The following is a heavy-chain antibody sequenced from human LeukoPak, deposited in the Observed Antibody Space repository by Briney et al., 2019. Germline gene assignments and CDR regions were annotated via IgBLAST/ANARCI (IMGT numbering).Heavy chain of an antibody. CDR2: INPNSGGT. CDR1: GYTFTGYY. Sequence: ASVKVSCKASGYTFTGYYMHWVRQAPGQGLEWMGRINPNSGGTSYAQKFQGRVTMTRDTSISTAYMELSRLRSDDTAVYYCARATSSGSERVGYYFDYWGQGTLVTVSS. V-gene: IGHV1-2*06. CDR3: ARATSSGSERVGYYFDY. D-gene: IGHD1-26*01. J-gene: IGHJ4*02.